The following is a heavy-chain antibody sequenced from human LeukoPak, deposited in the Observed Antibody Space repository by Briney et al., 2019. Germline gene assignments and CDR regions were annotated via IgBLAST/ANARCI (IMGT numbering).Heavy chain of an antibody. J-gene: IGHJ3*02. CDR2: IDYSGST. D-gene: IGHD3-3*01. CDR1: GVSISSNGYY. V-gene: IGHV4-39*07. CDR3: ARPSRSVSTAGAFDI. Sequence: SETLSLTCSVSGVSISSNGYYWGWIRQPPGKGLEWIASIDYSGSTNYNPSLKSRVTISVDTSKNQFSLKLSSVTAADTAVYYCARPSRSVSTAGAFDIWGQGTMVTVSS.